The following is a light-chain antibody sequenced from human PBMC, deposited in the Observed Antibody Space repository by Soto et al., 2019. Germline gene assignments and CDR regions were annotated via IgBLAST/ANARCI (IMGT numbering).Light chain of an antibody. V-gene: IGKV1-39*01. CDR3: QQTYTSPYT. CDR1: QTISTY. J-gene: IGKJ2*01. Sequence: IQLTQSAPFVSQGGGHIVTINHRASQTISTYLNWYQQKPGRAPKLLIFGAATLQRGVPSRFSGGASGTDFSLTISSLQPEDFATYYCQQTYTSPYTFGQGTKVDI. CDR2: GAA.